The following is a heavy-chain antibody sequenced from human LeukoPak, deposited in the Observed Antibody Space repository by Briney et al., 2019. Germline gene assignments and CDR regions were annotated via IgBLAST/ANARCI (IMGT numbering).Heavy chain of an antibody. D-gene: IGHD2-15*01. CDR2: IDPNSGGS. CDR1: GYTFTGYY. J-gene: IGHJ4*02. Sequence: ASVKVSCKASGYTFTGYYIHWVRQAPGQGLEWMGWIDPNSGGSNSAQKFQGRVTMTRDTSISTAYMELSRLRSDDTAVYYCARAPRGFCSGGSCFDFWGQGTLVTVSS. V-gene: IGHV1-2*02. CDR3: ARAPRGFCSGGSCFDF.